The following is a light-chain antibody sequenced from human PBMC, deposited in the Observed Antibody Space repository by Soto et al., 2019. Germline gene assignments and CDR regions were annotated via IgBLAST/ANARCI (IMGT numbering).Light chain of an antibody. Sequence: QSVLTQPTSVSGAPGQRVTISCTGSSSNSGAGYDVHWYQQLPGTAPNLLIYGNDNRPSGVPDRFSGSKSGTSASLAITGLQAEDEADYYCQSYDSRLSGSVFGGGTKLTVL. V-gene: IGLV1-40*01. J-gene: IGLJ3*02. CDR2: GND. CDR1: SSNSGAGYD. CDR3: QSYDSRLSGSV.